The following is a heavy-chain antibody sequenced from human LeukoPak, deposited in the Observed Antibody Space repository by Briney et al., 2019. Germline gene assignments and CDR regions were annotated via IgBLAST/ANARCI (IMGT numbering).Heavy chain of an antibody. Sequence: GGSLRPSCAASGFTFSSYAMSWVRQAPGKGLEWVSAISGSGGSTYYADSVKGRFTISRDNSKNTLYLQMNSLRAEDTAVYYCAKAAYYGSGSSYYYYMDVWGKGTTVTVSS. CDR1: GFTFSSYA. V-gene: IGHV3-23*01. J-gene: IGHJ6*03. D-gene: IGHD3-10*01. CDR3: AKAAYYGSGSSYYYYMDV. CDR2: ISGSGGST.